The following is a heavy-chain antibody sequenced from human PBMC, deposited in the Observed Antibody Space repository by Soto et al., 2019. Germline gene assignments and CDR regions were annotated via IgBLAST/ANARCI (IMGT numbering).Heavy chain of an antibody. CDR3: ARDRRTGGYGYFDY. V-gene: IGHV3-11*01. CDR2: ISSGGGSI. Sequence: NPGGSLRLSCAASGFTFSDYYMSWIRQTPGKGLEWISYISSGGGSIYYADSVKGRFTISRDNAQNSLYLQMNGLRAEDTAVYYCARDRRTGGYGYFDYWGQGSLVTVSS. D-gene: IGHD4-17*01. CDR1: GFTFSDYY. J-gene: IGHJ4*02.